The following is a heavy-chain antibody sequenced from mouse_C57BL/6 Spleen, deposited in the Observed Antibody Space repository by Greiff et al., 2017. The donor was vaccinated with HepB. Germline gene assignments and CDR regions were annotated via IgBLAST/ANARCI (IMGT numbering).Heavy chain of an antibody. CDR1: GYSFTGYY. D-gene: IGHD4-1*01. Sequence: EVQLQQSGPELVKPGASVKISCKASGYSFTGYYMNWVKQSPEKSLEWIGEINPSTGGTTYNQKLKAKATLTVDKSSSTAYMQLKSLTSKDSAVSYCARGGANWDYWGQGTTLTVSS. CDR2: INPSTGGT. CDR3: ARGGANWDY. J-gene: IGHJ2*01. V-gene: IGHV1-42*01.